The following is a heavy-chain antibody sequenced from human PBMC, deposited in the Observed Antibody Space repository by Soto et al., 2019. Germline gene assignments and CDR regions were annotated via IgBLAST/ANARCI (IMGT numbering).Heavy chain of an antibody. CDR1: GFTFDDYA. V-gene: IGHV3-9*01. CDR2: ISWNSGSI. Sequence: GGSLRLSCAASGFTFDDYAMHWVRQAPGKGLEWVSGISWNSGSIGYADSVKGRFTISRDNAKNSLYLQMNSLRAEDTALYYCAKAQLLRFLEWLPEYWGQGTLVTVSS. J-gene: IGHJ4*02. CDR3: AKAQLLRFLEWLPEY. D-gene: IGHD3-3*01.